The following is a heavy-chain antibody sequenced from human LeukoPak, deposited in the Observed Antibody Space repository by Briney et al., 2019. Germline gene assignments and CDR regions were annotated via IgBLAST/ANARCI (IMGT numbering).Heavy chain of an antibody. Sequence: GASVKVSCKASGGTFSSYAISWVRQAPGQGLEWMGGIIPIFGTANYAQKFQGRVTITADESTSTAYIELSSLRSEDTAVYYCARDLGGATRYFDYWGQGTLVTVSS. CDR1: GGTFSSYA. CDR2: IIPIFGTA. V-gene: IGHV1-69*13. CDR3: ARDLGGATRYFDY. J-gene: IGHJ4*02. D-gene: IGHD1-26*01.